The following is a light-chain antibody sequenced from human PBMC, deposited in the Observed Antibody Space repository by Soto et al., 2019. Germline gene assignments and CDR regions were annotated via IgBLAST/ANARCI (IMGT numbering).Light chain of an antibody. CDR2: GNN. CDR1: SSNIGAGYD. V-gene: IGLV1-40*01. CDR3: QSFDSSLSVV. J-gene: IGLJ2*01. Sequence: QSVLTQPPSVSGAPGQRVTISCTGSSSNIGAGYDVHWYQHLPGTAPKLLIYGNNNRPSGVPDRFSGSKSGTSASLAITGLQAEDETHYYCQSFDSSLSVVFGGGTKVTVL.